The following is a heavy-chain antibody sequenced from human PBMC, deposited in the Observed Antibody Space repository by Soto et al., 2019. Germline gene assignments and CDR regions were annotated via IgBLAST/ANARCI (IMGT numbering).Heavy chain of an antibody. V-gene: IGHV3-48*03. CDR3: ASIVGAPIITN. J-gene: IGHJ4*02. D-gene: IGHD1-26*01. CDR1: GFTFSSYE. Sequence: GGSLRLSCAASGFTFSSYEMNWVRQAPGKGLEWVSYISSSGSTIYYADSVKGRFTISRDNAKNSLYLQMNSLRAEDTAVYYCASIVGAPIITNWGQGTLVTVSS. CDR2: ISSSGSTI.